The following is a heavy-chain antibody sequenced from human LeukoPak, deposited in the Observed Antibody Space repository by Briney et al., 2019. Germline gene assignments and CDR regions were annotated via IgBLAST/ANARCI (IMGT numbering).Heavy chain of an antibody. D-gene: IGHD2-2*02. Sequence: SETLSLTCTVSGGSISSSSYYWSWIRQPAGKGLEWIGRIYTSGSTNYNPSLKSRVTMSVDTSKNQFSLKLSSVTAADTAVYYCARGSLHTSRNYGLAAAIPFDYWGQGTLVTVSS. CDR2: IYTSGST. CDR3: ARGSLHTSRNYGLAAAIPFDY. V-gene: IGHV4-61*02. CDR1: GGSISSSSYY. J-gene: IGHJ4*02.